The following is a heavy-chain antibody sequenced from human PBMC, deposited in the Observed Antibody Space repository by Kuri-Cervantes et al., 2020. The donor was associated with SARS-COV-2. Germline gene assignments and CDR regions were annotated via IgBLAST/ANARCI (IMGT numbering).Heavy chain of an antibody. CDR2: ISYDGSNK. Sequence: GESLKISCAVSGFTFTSHAMHWVRQAPGKGLEWVALISYDGSNKFYADSVKGRFTISRDNSKNTLYLQMGSLRAEDMAVYYCARGRCSSTSCYLFDYWGQGTLVTVSS. D-gene: IGHD2-2*01. CDR1: GFTFTSHA. CDR3: ARGRCSSTSCYLFDY. V-gene: IGHV3-30*03. J-gene: IGHJ4*02.